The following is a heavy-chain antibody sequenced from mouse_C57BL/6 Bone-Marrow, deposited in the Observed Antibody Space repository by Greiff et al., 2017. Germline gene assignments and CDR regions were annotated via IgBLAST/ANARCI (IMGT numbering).Heavy chain of an antibody. CDR2: IWRGGST. V-gene: IGHV2-2*01. D-gene: IGHD2-3*01. CDR3: ARERNGYYLPDAMDY. CDR1: GFSLTSYG. Sequence: QVQLQQSGPGLVQPSQSLSITCTVSGFSLTSYGVHWVRQSPGKGLEWLGVIWRGGSTDYNAAFISRLSISKDNSKSQVFFKMNSLQADDTAIYYCARERNGYYLPDAMDYWGQGTSVTVSS. J-gene: IGHJ4*01.